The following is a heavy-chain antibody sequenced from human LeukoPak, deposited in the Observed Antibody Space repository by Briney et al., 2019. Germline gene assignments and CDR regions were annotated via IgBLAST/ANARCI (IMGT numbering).Heavy chain of an antibody. D-gene: IGHD6-19*01. V-gene: IGHV4-34*01. CDR3: ARHVPEYSSGWYGVNWFDP. CDR2: INHSGST. J-gene: IGHJ5*02. CDR1: GGSFSGYY. Sequence: SETLSLTCAVYGGSFSGYYWSWIRQPPGKGLEWIGEINHSGSTNYNPSLKSRVTISVDRSKNQFSLKLSSVTAADTAVYYCARHVPEYSSGWYGVNWFDPWGQGTLVTVSS.